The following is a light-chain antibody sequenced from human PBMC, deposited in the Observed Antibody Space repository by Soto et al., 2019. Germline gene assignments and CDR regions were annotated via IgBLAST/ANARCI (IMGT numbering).Light chain of an antibody. CDR3: SSYTSSSVYV. CDR2: DVS. CDR1: SSDVGGYNY. J-gene: IGLJ1*01. Sequence: QSVLTQPASVSGSPGQSITISCTGTSSDVGGYNYVSWYQQHPGKAPKLMIYDVSNRPSGVSNRFSGSKSGNTASLTISGLQAEDEVDYYCSSYTSSSVYVFGTGTKVTV. V-gene: IGLV2-14*01.